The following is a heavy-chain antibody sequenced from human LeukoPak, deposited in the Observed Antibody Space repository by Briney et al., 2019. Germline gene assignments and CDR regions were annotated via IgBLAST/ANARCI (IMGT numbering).Heavy chain of an antibody. V-gene: IGHV1-2*02. CDR3: AREREPGLGAFDI. D-gene: IGHD3/OR15-3a*01. CDR2: INPNSGDT. J-gene: IGHJ3*02. Sequence: APVKVSCKASGYTFTGYYMHWVRQAPGQGLEWIGWINPNSGDTNYAQKFQGRVTVTSDTSISTAYMDLRRLRSDDTAVYYCAREREPGLGAFDIWGQGTMVTVSS. CDR1: GYTFTGYY.